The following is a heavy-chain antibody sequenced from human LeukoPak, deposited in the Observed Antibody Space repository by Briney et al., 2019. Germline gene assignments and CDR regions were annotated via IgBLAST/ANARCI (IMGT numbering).Heavy chain of an antibody. CDR1: GFTFSNYG. Sequence: GGSLRLSCAASGFTFSNYGIHWVRQAPGKGLGWVSAISGSGGSTYYADSVKGRFTISRDNSKNTLYLQMNSLRAEDTAVYYCARVYYDSSGYPWYYYYMDVWGKGTTVTISS. CDR3: ARVYYDSSGYPWYYYYMDV. D-gene: IGHD3-22*01. V-gene: IGHV3-23*01. J-gene: IGHJ6*03. CDR2: ISGSGGST.